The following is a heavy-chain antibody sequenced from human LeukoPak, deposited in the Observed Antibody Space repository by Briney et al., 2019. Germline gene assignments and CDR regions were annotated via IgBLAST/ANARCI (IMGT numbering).Heavy chain of an antibody. CDR1: GYTFTSYG. D-gene: IGHD3-10*01. J-gene: IGHJ5*02. CDR2: ISAYNGNT. CDR3: ARGGFHYYGSGSSPWFDP. Sequence: GASVKVSCKASGYTFTSYGISWVRQAPGQGLEWMGWISAYNGNTNYAQKLQGRVTMTTDTSTSTAYMELRSLRSDDTAVYYCARGGFHYYGSGSSPWFDPWGQGTLVTVSS. V-gene: IGHV1-18*01.